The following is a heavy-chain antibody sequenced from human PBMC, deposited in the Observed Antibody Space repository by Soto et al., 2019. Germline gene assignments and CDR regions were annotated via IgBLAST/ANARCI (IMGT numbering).Heavy chain of an antibody. D-gene: IGHD3-10*01. V-gene: IGHV3-48*01. J-gene: IGHJ4*02. CDR1: GFTFSTYS. Sequence: GGSLRLSCAASGFTFSTYSMNWVRQAPGKGLEWLSYISSRSDSKYYGDSVKGRFTVSRDNAKSSLYLQMNSLRGDDTAVYYCALSYYGSGTSFDYWGQGTLVTVSS. CDR2: ISSRSDSK. CDR3: ALSYYGSGTSFDY.